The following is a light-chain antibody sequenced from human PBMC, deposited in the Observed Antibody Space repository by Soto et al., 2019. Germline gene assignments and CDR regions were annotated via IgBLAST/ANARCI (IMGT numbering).Light chain of an antibody. CDR1: QSVSSN. V-gene: IGKV3-15*01. Sequence: ERVMTPSPATLSVSPGEKVTLSCRASQSVSSNLAWYQQKPGQAPRLLIYGASTRATGIPARFSGSGSGTEFTLNINSLQAEDVATYYCQQFFYFPTFGQGTKVDIK. J-gene: IGKJ1*01. CDR3: QQFFYFPT. CDR2: GAS.